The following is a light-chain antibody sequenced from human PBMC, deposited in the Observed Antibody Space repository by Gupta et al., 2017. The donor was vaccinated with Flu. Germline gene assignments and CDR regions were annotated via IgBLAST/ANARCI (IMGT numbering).Light chain of an antibody. Sequence: VLTQSPLSLAVPPGEPASISCRSSQSLLHSNGYNYLDWYLQKPGQSPQLLMSLASNRASGVPDRFSGSGSGTDFTLKISRVEAEDVGVYYCMQARQYPYSFGQGTKMEIK. CDR3: MQARQYPYS. J-gene: IGKJ2*03. CDR1: QSLLHSNGYNY. CDR2: LAS. V-gene: IGKV2-28*01.